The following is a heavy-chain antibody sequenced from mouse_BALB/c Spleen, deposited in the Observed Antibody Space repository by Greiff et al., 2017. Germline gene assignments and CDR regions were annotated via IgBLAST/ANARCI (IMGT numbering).Heavy chain of an antibody. V-gene: IGHV3-2*02. CDR3: ARGGDGD. CDR1: GYSITSDYA. D-gene: IGHD2-3*01. CDR2: ISYSGST. J-gene: IGHJ4*01. Sequence: QLQQSGPGLVKPSQSLSLTCTVTGYSITSDYAWNWIRQFPGNKMAWMGYISYSGSTSYNPSLKSRISITRDTSKNQFFLQLNSVTTEDTATYYCARGGDGDWGQGTSVTVSS.